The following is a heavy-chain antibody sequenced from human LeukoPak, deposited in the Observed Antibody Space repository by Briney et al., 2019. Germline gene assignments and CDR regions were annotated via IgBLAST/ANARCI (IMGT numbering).Heavy chain of an antibody. D-gene: IGHD5-18*01. J-gene: IGHJ6*04. CDR3: AREFGRYSYGYVPYGMDV. CDR2: IKQDGSEK. V-gene: IGHV3-7*03. CDR1: GFTFSSYW. Sequence: GGSLRLSCADSGFTFSSYWMSWVRQAPGKGLEWVANIKQDGSEKYYVDSVKGRFTISRDNAKNSLYLQMNSLRAEDTAVYYCAREFGRYSYGYVPYGMDVWGKGTTVTVSS.